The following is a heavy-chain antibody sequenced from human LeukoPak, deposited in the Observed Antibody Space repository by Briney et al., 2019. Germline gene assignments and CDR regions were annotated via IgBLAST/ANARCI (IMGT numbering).Heavy chain of an antibody. D-gene: IGHD6-13*01. Sequence: ASVEVTCKTSGYTFPRYGIGWVRQAPGQGLEWMGWISAYNGNAIYAQNLQGRVTMTTDTSTRTVYMELRSLRSDDTAVYYCARGGPYSSSFDYWGQGTLVTVSS. J-gene: IGHJ4*02. CDR3: ARGGPYSSSFDY. CDR1: GYTFPRYG. V-gene: IGHV1-18*01. CDR2: ISAYNGNA.